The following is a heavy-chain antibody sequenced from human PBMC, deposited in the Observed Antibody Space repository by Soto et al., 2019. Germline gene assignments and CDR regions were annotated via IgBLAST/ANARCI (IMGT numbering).Heavy chain of an antibody. Sequence: ASVKVSCKASGYIFTNYAIHWLRQAPGQGLEWMGWVNAGNGNTKNSQKFQGRVTITRDTSASTAYMELSSLRSEDTAVYYCARGFLGYCSGGRCFGYWGRGTLVTVSS. CDR3: ARGFLGYCSGGRCFGY. CDR1: GYIFTNYA. CDR2: VNAGNGNT. J-gene: IGHJ4*02. D-gene: IGHD2-15*01. V-gene: IGHV1-3*01.